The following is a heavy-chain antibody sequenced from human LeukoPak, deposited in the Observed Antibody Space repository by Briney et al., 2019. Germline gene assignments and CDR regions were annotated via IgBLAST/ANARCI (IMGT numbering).Heavy chain of an antibody. J-gene: IGHJ4*02. CDR3: ARDGGRKDDY. CDR1: GYTFNTYG. CDR2: ISGYNGKT. Sequence: ASVKVSCKASGYTFNTYGITWVRQAPGQGLEWMGWISGYNGKTKYAQKLQDRVTMTTDTSTTTAYMELSSLRSEDTAVYYCARDGGRKDDYWGQGTLVTVSS. V-gene: IGHV1-18*01. D-gene: IGHD2-15*01.